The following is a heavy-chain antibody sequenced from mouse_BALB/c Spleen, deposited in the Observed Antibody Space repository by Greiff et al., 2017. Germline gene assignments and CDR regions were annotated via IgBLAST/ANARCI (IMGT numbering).Heavy chain of an antibody. Sequence: VQLQQSGAELVRPGVSVKISCKGSGYTFTDYAMHWVKQSHAKSLEWIGVISTYYGDASYNQKFKGKATMTVDKSSSTAYMELARLTSEDSAIYYCARRGIYYGSSRYWYFDVWGAGTTVTVSS. CDR1: GYTFTDYA. J-gene: IGHJ1*01. V-gene: IGHV1S137*01. CDR3: ARRGIYYGSSRYWYFDV. D-gene: IGHD1-1*01. CDR2: ISTYYGDA.